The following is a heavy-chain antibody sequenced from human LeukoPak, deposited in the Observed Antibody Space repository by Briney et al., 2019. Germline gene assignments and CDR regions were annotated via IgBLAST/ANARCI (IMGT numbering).Heavy chain of an antibody. V-gene: IGHV3-48*03. D-gene: IGHD3-3*01. Sequence: GGSLRLSCAVSGFTFSSYDMNWVRQAPGKGLEWVSYISSSGNTIYYADSVKGRFTISRDNAKNSLYLQMNNLRAEDTAVYYCAREFLVGSFDNWGQGTLVTVSS. CDR1: GFTFSSYD. CDR2: ISSSGNTI. J-gene: IGHJ4*02. CDR3: AREFLVGSFDN.